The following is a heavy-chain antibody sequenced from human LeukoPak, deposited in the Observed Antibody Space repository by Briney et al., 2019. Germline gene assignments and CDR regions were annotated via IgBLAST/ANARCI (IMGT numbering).Heavy chain of an antibody. CDR2: IYSGGST. CDR3: ASDHYDSSGYY. Sequence: LAGGSLRLSCAASGFTVSSNYMSWVRQAPGKGLEWVSVIYSGGSTYYADSVKGRFTISRDNSKNTLYLQMNSLRAEDTAVYYCASDHYDSSGYYWGQGTLVIVPS. J-gene: IGHJ4*02. D-gene: IGHD3-22*01. V-gene: IGHV3-66*01. CDR1: GFTVSSNY.